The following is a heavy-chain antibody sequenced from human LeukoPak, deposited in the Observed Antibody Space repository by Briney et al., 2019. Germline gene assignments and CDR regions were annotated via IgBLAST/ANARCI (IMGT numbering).Heavy chain of an antibody. D-gene: IGHD4-23*01. Sequence: SETLSLTCAVYGGSFSGYYWSWLRQPPGKGLEWIGEINHSGSTNYNPSLKSRVTISVDTSKNQFSLKLSSVTAADTAVYYCARNQAVRRVNTFDYWGQGTLVTVSS. CDR3: ARNQAVRRVNTFDY. CDR2: INHSGST. CDR1: GGSFSGYY. J-gene: IGHJ4*02. V-gene: IGHV4-34*01.